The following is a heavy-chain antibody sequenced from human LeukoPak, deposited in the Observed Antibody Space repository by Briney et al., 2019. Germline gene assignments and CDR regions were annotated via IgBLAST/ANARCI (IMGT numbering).Heavy chain of an antibody. CDR1: GYTFTSYD. D-gene: IGHD6-19*01. CDR3: ARGHVAVTFGY. V-gene: IGHV1-8*03. J-gene: IGHJ4*02. CDR2: LNPNSGNT. Sequence: ASVKVSCKASGYTFTSYDINWVRQATGQGLEWMGWLNPNSGNTGYAQKFQGRVTITRNTSISTAYMELSGLRSEDTAVYYCARGHVAVTFGYWGQGTLVTVSS.